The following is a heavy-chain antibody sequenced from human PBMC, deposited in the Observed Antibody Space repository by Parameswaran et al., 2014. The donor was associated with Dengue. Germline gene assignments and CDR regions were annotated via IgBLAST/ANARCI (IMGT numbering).Heavy chain of an antibody. D-gene: IGHD6-13*01. CDR3: ARGPSWYGDY. CDR2: IYPGDSDT. Sequence: VRQMPGKGLEWMGIIYPGDSDTRYSPSFQGQVTISADKSISTAYLQWSSLKASDTAMYYCARGPSWYGDYWAREPWSPSPQ. V-gene: IGHV5-51*01. J-gene: IGHJ4*02.